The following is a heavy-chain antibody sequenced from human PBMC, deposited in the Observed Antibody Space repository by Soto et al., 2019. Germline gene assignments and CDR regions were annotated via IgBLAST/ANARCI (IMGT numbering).Heavy chain of an antibody. V-gene: IGHV3-21*01. CDR1: GFTFSSYS. J-gene: IGHJ4*02. CDR3: ARDGVRYCSGGSCPDY. Sequence: GGSLRLSCAASGFTFSSYSMNWVRQAPGKGLEWVSSISSSSSYIYYADSVKGRFTISRDNAKNSLYLQMNSLRDEDTAVYYCARDGVRYCSGGSCPDYWGQGTLVTVSS. CDR2: ISSSSSYI. D-gene: IGHD2-15*01.